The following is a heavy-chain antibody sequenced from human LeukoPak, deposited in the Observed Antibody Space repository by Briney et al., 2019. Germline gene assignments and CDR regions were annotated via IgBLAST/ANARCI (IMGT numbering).Heavy chain of an antibody. J-gene: IGHJ3*02. Sequence: SETLSLTCTVSGGSISSYYWGWIRQPPGKGLEWIGYIYYSGSTNYNPSLKSRVTISVDTSKNQFSLKLSSVTAADTAVYYCARDLYSGYDWVGFNIWGQGTVVTVSS. CDR2: IYYSGST. CDR3: ARDLYSGYDWVGFNI. CDR1: GGSISSYY. D-gene: IGHD5-12*01. V-gene: IGHV4-59*01.